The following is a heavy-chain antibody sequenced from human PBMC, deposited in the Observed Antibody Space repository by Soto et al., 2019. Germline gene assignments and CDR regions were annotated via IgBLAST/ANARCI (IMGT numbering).Heavy chain of an antibody. V-gene: IGHV3-21*01. D-gene: IGHD5-12*01. Sequence: GGSLRLSCAASGFTFSTYAMNWVRQAPGKGLEWVSSISSTGYYIYYADSVKGRFTISRDNAKNSLYLQMNSLKAEDTVIYYCARVRGFSGYESDDYWGQGTLVTVSS. CDR1: GFTFSTYA. CDR3: ARVRGFSGYESDDY. J-gene: IGHJ4*02. CDR2: ISSTGYYI.